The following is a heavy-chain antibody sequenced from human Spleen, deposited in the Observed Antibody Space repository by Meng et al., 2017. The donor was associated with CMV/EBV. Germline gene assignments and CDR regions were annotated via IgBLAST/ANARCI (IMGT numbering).Heavy chain of an antibody. D-gene: IGHD3-22*01. Sequence: GSLRLSCAVYSESFSGYYWSWIRQPPGKGLEWIGEVNHSGSTNYNPSLKSRVTISVDTSKNHFSLNLSSVTAADTAVYYCARERIGPYYYGTSGYYPLPFDYWGQGALVTVSS. V-gene: IGHV4-34*01. J-gene: IGHJ4*02. CDR1: SESFSGYY. CDR3: ARERIGPYYYGTSGYYPLPFDY. CDR2: VNHSGST.